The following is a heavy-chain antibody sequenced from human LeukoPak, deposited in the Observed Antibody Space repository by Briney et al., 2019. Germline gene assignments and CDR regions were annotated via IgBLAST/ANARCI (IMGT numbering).Heavy chain of an antibody. CDR3: ARDPNGDYIGAFDF. Sequence: GGSLRLSCAASGFTFNNYAMMWVRQAQGQGLEWVSAITGGGRTYYADSAKGRFTISRDNSKNTLYLQMNSLRAEDTALYFCARDPNGDYIGAFDFLGQGTVVTVSS. CDR2: ITGGGRT. CDR1: GFTFNNYA. J-gene: IGHJ3*01. V-gene: IGHV3-23*01. D-gene: IGHD4-17*01.